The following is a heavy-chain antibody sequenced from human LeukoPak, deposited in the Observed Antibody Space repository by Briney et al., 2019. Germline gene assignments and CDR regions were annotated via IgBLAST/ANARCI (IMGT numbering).Heavy chain of an antibody. CDR2: ISGSGGST. CDR3: AKALSGYSYDSLQDY. J-gene: IGHJ4*02. V-gene: IGHV3-23*01. CDR1: GFTFSSYA. Sequence: GGSLRLSCAASGFTFSSYAMSWARQAPGKGLEWVSAISGSGGSTYYADSVKGRFTISRDNSKNTLYLQMNSLRAEDTAVYYCAKALSGYSYDSLQDYWGQGTLVTVSS. D-gene: IGHD5-18*01.